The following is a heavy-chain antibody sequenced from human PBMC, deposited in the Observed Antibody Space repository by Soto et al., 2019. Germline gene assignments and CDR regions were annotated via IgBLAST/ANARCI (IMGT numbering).Heavy chain of an antibody. J-gene: IGHJ6*02. CDR2: TYYRSKWYS. D-gene: IGHD6-6*01. CDR3: ACQRIAAGRYTMEV. Sequence: QTLSLTCAISGDSVSSNNGAWTWIRQSPSRGLEWLGRTYYRSKWYSDYALSMKSRITINPDTSKNQFSLQLNSVTPEDTAVYYCACQRIAAGRYTMEVSGQGSTVTVS. V-gene: IGHV6-1*01. CDR1: GDSVSSNNGA.